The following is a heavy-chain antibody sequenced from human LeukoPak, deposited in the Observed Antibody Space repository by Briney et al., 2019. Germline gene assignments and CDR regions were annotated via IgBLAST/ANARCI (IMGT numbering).Heavy chain of an antibody. Sequence: GGSLRLSCAAFGFSFSNYALTWVRQAPGKGLEWVSTISAAGDRPTYTDSVKGRFIISRDNSKNIMFLQMDSLRAEDTAFYYCSKWREGAAASFDCCGQGTLVTVSS. CDR1: GFSFSNYA. J-gene: IGHJ4*02. CDR2: ISAAGDRP. D-gene: IGHD6-25*01. CDR3: SKWREGAAASFDC. V-gene: IGHV3-23*01.